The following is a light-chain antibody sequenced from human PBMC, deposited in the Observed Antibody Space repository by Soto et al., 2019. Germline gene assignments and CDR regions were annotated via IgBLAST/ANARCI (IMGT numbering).Light chain of an antibody. J-gene: IGKJ2*01. Sequence: EIVMTQSPATLSVSPGERATLSCRASQSVSDTFVWYQQKPGQSPRLLIYGASTRATGIPARFSGGGSGTEFTLTISSLQSEDFAVYYCQQYSNWPYTFGQGTKLEIK. V-gene: IGKV3-15*01. CDR2: GAS. CDR3: QQYSNWPYT. CDR1: QSVSDT.